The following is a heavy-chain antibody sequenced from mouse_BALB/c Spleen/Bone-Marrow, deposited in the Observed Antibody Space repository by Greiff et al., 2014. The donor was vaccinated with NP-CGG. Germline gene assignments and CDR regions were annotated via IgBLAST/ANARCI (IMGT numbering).Heavy chain of an antibody. CDR3: ARNANWYFDV. J-gene: IGHJ1*01. Sequence: QVQLQQSGAELVRPGASVKLSCKASGYTFTSYWMNWVEQRPGQGLEWIGVIDPLDSETQHNQMFKDKATLTVDKSSSTVYMQLSSLTSEDSAVYYCARNANWYFDVWGAGTTVTVSS. CDR1: GYTFTSYW. CDR2: IDPLDSET. V-gene: IGHV1-61*01.